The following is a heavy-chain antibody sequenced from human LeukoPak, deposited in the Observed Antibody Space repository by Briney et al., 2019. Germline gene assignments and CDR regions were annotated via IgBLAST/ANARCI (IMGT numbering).Heavy chain of an antibody. V-gene: IGHV4-30-4*01. CDR2: IYYSGST. D-gene: IGHD1-26*01. Sequence: SETLSLTCTVSGGSISSGDYYWSWIRQPPGKGQEWIGYIYYSGSTYYNPSLKSRVTISADTSKSQFSLQLSSVTAADTAVYYCATGTDSRKVGYWGQGTLVTVSS. CDR3: ATGTDSRKVGY. CDR1: GGSISSGDYY. J-gene: IGHJ4*02.